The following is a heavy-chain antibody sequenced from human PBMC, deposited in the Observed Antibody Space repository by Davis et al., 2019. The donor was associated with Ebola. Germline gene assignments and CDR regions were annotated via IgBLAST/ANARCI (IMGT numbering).Heavy chain of an antibody. CDR3: ARDLAPIPGYYYGMDV. Sequence: AASVKVSCKASGYTFTSYGISWVRQAPGQRLEWMGWINAGNGNTKYSQKFQGRVTITRDTSASTAYMELSSLRSEDTAVYYCARDLAPIPGYYYGMDVWGQGTTVTVSS. CDR2: INAGNGNT. J-gene: IGHJ6*02. CDR1: GYTFTSYG. V-gene: IGHV1-3*01. D-gene: IGHD2-2*02.